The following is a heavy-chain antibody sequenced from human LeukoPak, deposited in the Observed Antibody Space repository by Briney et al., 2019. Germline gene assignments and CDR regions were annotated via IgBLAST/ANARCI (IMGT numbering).Heavy chain of an antibody. CDR3: ARGYDSSGLGY. D-gene: IGHD3-22*01. Sequence: ASVKVSCKASGGTFSSYATSWVRQAPGQGLEWMGIINPSGGSTSYAQKFQGRVTMTRDMSTSTVYMELSSLRSEDTAVYYCARGYDSSGLGYWGQGTLVTVSS. CDR2: INPSGGST. V-gene: IGHV1-46*01. CDR1: GGTFSSYA. J-gene: IGHJ4*02.